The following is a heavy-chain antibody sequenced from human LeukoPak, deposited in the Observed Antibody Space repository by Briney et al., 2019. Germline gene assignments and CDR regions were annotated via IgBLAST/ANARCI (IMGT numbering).Heavy chain of an antibody. CDR2: IKQDGSEK. V-gene: IGHV3-7*01. J-gene: IGHJ4*02. CDR1: GFTFSSYW. Sequence: GGSLRLSCAASGFTFSSYWMSWVRQAPGKGLEWVANIKQDGSEKYYVDSVKGRFTISRDNAKNSLYLQMNSLRAEDTAVYYCARDPYYYDSSGPGGYFDYWGREPWSPSPQ. CDR3: ARDPYYYDSSGPGGYFDY. D-gene: IGHD3-22*01.